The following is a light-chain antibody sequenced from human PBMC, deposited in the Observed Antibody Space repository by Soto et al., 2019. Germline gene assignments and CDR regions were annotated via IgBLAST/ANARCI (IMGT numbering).Light chain of an antibody. V-gene: IGKV3-15*01. J-gene: IGKJ1*01. CDR1: QNIYSN. CDR2: RAS. Sequence: IALKQSPATVSVSPGDRVTLSCWASQNIYSNLGWYQQRPGQAPRLIIYRASARPTGIPARFSGSGSGTEFTLTISSLQSEDFATYYCQQYHNLWSFGRGTKVDI. CDR3: QQYHNLWS.